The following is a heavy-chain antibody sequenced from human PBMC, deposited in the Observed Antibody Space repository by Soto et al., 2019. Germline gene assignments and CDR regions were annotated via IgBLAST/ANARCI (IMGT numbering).Heavy chain of an antibody. D-gene: IGHD2-2*01. CDR2: IIPILGIA. CDR1: GGTFSSYT. V-gene: IGHV1-69*02. CDR3: ARGVYCSSTSCYAGAEYYYGMDV. Sequence: QVQLVQSGAEVKKPGSSVKVSCKASGGTFSSYTISWVRQAPGQGLEWMGRIIPILGIANYAQKFQGRVTSTADTSTSAAYMELSSLRSEDTAVYYCARGVYCSSTSCYAGAEYYYGMDVWGQGTTVTVSS. J-gene: IGHJ6*02.